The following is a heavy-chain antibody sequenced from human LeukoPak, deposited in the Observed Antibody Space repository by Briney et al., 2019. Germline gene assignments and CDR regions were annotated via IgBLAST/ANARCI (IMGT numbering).Heavy chain of an antibody. CDR1: GFTFSDLY. J-gene: IGHJ4*02. CDR2: VREKGHRYTT. CDR3: AATVACQNSFVY. V-gene: IGHV3-72*01. Sequence: QPGGSLRLSCSASGFTFSDLYMDWDRQAPGKGMEWIGRVREKGHRYTTQYAGSVKGRITVSRDDSQNSLYLQMSSLKTEDTAFYYCAATVACQNSFVYWGQGIMVTVSS. D-gene: IGHD6-19*01.